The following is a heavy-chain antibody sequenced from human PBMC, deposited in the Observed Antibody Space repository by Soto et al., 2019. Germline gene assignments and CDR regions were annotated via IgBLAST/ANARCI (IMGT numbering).Heavy chain of an antibody. Sequence: GGSLRLSCASSVFSFSTYGMHWVRQAPGKGLEWLAVMSYDGGSIKYADSVKGRFTISRDTSKNTLYLEMNSLTAEDTAVYYCAKEGSGASRLLLYYGMDVWGQGTTVTVSS. CDR3: AKEGSGASRLLLYYGMDV. D-gene: IGHD6-6*01. V-gene: IGHV3-30*18. CDR1: VFSFSTYG. CDR2: MSYDGGSI. J-gene: IGHJ6*02.